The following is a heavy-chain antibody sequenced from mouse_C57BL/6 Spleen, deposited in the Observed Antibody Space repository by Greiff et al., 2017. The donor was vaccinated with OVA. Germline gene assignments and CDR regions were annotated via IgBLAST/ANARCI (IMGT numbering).Heavy chain of an antibody. CDR1: GFTFSNYW. CDR3: SSYYYGSSLYFDY. D-gene: IGHD1-1*01. V-gene: IGHV6-3*01. CDR2: IRLKSDNYAT. J-gene: IGHJ2*01. Sequence: EVKLMESGGGLVQPGGSMKLSCVASGFTFSNYWMNWVRQSPEKGLEWVAQIRLKSDNYATHYAESVKGRFTISRDDSKSSVYLQMNNLRAEDTGIYYCSSYYYGSSLYFDYWGQGTTLTVSS.